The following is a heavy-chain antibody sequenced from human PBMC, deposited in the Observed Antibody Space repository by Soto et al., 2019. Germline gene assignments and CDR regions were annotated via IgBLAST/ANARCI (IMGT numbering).Heavy chain of an antibody. CDR2: IIPIFGTV. D-gene: IGHD2-15*01. CDR1: GGTFSSYA. J-gene: IGHJ2*01. Sequence: QVQLVQSGAEVKKPGSSVKVSCKASGGTFSSYAISWVRQAPGQGLEWMGGIIPIFGTVNYAQKFQGRVTITADESTSTAYMELSSLRSEDTAVYYCARVVTVVKSFHYWYFDLWGRGTRVTVSS. CDR3: ARVVTVVKSFHYWYFDL. V-gene: IGHV1-69*12.